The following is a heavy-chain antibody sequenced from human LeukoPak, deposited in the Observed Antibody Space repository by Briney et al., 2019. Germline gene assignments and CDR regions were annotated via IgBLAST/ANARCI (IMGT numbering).Heavy chain of an antibody. CDR3: ARGEKSGYDLTYFDY. CDR2: ISNNGGST. V-gene: IGHV3-64*04. D-gene: IGHD5-12*01. Sequence: PGGSLRLSCSASGFTFSRYAMHWVRQAPGKGLEYVSAISNNGGSTYYADSVKGRFTISRDNAKNSLYLQMNSLRAEDTAVYYCARGEKSGYDLTYFDYWGQGTLVTVSS. J-gene: IGHJ4*02. CDR1: GFTFSRYA.